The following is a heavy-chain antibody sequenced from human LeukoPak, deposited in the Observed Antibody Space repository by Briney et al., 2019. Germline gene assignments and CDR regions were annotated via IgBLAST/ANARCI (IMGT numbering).Heavy chain of an antibody. J-gene: IGHJ4*02. CDR3: AREGDGYNSPFDY. CDR2: IRQDGGEK. CDR1: GFTFTDYW. V-gene: IGHV3-7*03. D-gene: IGHD5-24*01. Sequence: GGSLRLSCAVSGFTFTDYWMNWVRQAPGKGLEWVASIRQDGGEKYYVDSVKGRFTISRDNTKNSLYLQMNSLRAEDTAVYYCAREGDGYNSPFDYWGQGTLVTVSS.